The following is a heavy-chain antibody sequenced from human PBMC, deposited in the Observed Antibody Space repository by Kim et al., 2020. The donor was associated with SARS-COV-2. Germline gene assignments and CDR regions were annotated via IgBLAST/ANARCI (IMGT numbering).Heavy chain of an antibody. D-gene: IGHD6-19*01. CDR2: INTNTGNP. Sequence: ASVKVSCKASGYTFTSYAMNWVRQAPGQGLEWMGWINTNTGNPTYAQGFTGRFVFSLDTSVSTAYLQISSLKAEDTAVYYCARDKFEASRKLPVAVAGTFDPWGQGTLVTVSS. J-gene: IGHJ5*02. CDR3: ARDKFEASRKLPVAVAGTFDP. CDR1: GYTFTSYA. V-gene: IGHV7-4-1*02.